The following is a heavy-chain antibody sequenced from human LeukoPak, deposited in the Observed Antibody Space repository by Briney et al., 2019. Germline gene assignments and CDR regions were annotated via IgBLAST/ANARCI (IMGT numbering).Heavy chain of an antibody. CDR2: INYDGSNK. J-gene: IGHJ4*02. CDR3: ARALSTGGRIDY. D-gene: IGHD2-8*02. V-gene: IGHV3-33*01. CDR1: GFTFSSYG. Sequence: GGSLRLSCAASGFTFSSYGMHWVRQAPGKGLEWVAVINYDGSNKYYADSVKGRFTISRDNSKNTLYLQMNSLRVEDTAVYYCARALSTGGRIDYWGQGTLVTVSS.